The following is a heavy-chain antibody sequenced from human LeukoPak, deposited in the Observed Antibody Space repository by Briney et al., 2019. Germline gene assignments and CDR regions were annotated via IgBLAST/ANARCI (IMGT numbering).Heavy chain of an antibody. Sequence: SETLSLTCTVSGGSFSSGGYYWSWIRQHPGKGLEWIGYIYYSGSTYYNPSLKSRVTMSIDTSKNQFSLKVSSLTAADTAVYYCARDKRGVHDYWGQGTLVTVSS. CDR1: GGSFSSGGYY. J-gene: IGHJ4*02. CDR3: ARDKRGVHDY. CDR2: IYYSGST. V-gene: IGHV4-31*03. D-gene: IGHD3-3*01.